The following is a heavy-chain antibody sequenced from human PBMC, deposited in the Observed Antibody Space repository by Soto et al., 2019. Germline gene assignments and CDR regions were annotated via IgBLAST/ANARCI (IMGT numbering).Heavy chain of an antibody. J-gene: IGHJ6*02. CDR2: IDPSDSYT. CDR3: ARRITGDYYYYGMDV. Sequence: GESLKISCKGSGYSFTSYWISWVRQMPGKGLEWMGRIDPSDSYTNYSPSFQGHVTISADKSISTAYLQWSSLKASDTAMYYCARRITGDYYYYGMDVWGQGTTVTV. V-gene: IGHV5-10-1*01. D-gene: IGHD3-10*01. CDR1: GYSFTSYW.